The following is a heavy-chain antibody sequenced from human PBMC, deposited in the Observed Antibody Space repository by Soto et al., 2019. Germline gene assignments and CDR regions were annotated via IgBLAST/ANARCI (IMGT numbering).Heavy chain of an antibody. V-gene: IGHV3-11*01. CDR2: SSNRDRST. CDR1: GFIFSDYY. CDR3: ARAWRIETFAVAIMSKGRTV. D-gene: IGHD3-3*01. Sequence: PGRTMRLCCEASGFIFSDYYVSWIRQAPGKGLEWISYSSNRDRSTYFADSVRDRFTISRDNSKNSVYLQMNSLRAEDTAVYDYARAWRIETFAVAIMSKGRTVLGQGTMVT. J-gene: IGHJ6*02.